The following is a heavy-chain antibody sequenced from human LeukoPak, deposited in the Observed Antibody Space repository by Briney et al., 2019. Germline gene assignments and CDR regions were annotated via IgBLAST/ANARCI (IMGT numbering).Heavy chain of an antibody. Sequence: GGSLRLSCAASGFTFSTYWMSWVRQAPGKGLEWVANIKEDGSEKNYVDSVKGQFTISRDNAKNSLYLQMNSLRAEDTAVYYCATYGDLDAFDIWGQGTMVTVSS. CDR2: IKEDGSEK. CDR1: GFTFSTYW. CDR3: ATYGDLDAFDI. V-gene: IGHV3-7*03. D-gene: IGHD4-17*01. J-gene: IGHJ3*02.